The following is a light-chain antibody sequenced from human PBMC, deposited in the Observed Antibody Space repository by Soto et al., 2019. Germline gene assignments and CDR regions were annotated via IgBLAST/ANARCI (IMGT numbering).Light chain of an antibody. J-gene: IGLJ2*01. CDR3: SSYSSSSTHVV. Sequence: QSVLTQPASVSGSPGRSVTNSCTGSSSDVGDFNYVSWYQHLPGRAPKLIIYDVTNRPSGISYRFSASKSGRTASLTISELQAEDEADYYCSSYSSSSTHVVFGGGTQLTVL. CDR2: DVT. V-gene: IGLV2-14*03. CDR1: SSDVGDFNY.